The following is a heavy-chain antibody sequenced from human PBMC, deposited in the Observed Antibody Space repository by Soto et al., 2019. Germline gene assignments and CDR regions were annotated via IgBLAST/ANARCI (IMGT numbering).Heavy chain of an antibody. D-gene: IGHD6-19*01. CDR1: GFTFSSYA. CDR3: AKDRHSSGWSEYYYSGMDV. V-gene: IGHV3-23*01. Sequence: GGSLRLSCAASGFTFSSYAMSWVRQAPGKGLEWVSAISGSGGSTYYADSVKGRFTISRDNSKNTLYLQMNSLRAEDTAVYYCAKDRHSSGWSEYYYSGMDVWGQGTTVTVSS. CDR2: ISGSGGST. J-gene: IGHJ6*02.